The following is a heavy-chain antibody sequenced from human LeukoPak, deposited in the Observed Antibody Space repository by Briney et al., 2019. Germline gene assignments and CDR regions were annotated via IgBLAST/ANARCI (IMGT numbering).Heavy chain of an antibody. V-gene: IGHV4-59*01. Sequence: SETLSLTCTVPGGSISSYYWSWIRQPPGKGLEWIGYIYYSGSTNYNPSLKSRVTISVDTSKNQFSLKLSSVTAADTAVYYCARAGDSWSGYEYYFDYWGQGTLVTVSS. D-gene: IGHD3-3*01. J-gene: IGHJ4*02. CDR1: GGSISSYY. CDR2: IYYSGST. CDR3: ARAGDSWSGYEYYFDY.